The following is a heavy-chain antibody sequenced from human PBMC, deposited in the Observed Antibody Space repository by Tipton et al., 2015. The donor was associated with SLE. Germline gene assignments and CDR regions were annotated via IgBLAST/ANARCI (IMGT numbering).Heavy chain of an antibody. CDR1: GGTFSNYA. J-gene: IGHJ6*01. V-gene: IGHV1-69*01. Sequence: QVQLVQSGPEVKEPGSSVKVSCKASGGTFSNYAISWVRQAPGQGLEWMGGIIPILGTANKAQKFQGRVTITADEATSTAYMELSSLTSEDTAVYYCARDQGLMITLGGVIVIGQYGMDVWGHGTTVTVSS. CDR2: IIPILGTA. CDR3: ARDQGLMITLGGVIVIGQYGMDV. D-gene: IGHD3-16*02.